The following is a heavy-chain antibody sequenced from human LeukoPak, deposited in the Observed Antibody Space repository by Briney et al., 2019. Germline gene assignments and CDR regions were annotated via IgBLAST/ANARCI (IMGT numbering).Heavy chain of an antibody. V-gene: IGHV1-8*01. J-gene: IGHJ6*02. CDR3: ARSDDYYDSSGYPKIPYYYYGMDV. D-gene: IGHD3-22*01. CDR2: MNPNSGNT. Sequence: ASVKVSCKASGYTFTSYDINWVRQATGQGLEWMGWMNPNSGNTGYAQKFQGRVTMTRNTSISTAYMELSSLRSEDTAVYYCARSDDYYDSSGYPKIPYYYYGMDVWGQGTTVTVSS. CDR1: GYTFTSYD.